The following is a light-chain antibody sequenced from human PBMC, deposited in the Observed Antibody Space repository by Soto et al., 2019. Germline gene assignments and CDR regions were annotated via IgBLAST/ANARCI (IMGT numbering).Light chain of an antibody. CDR3: CSYTGGRTHYV. V-gene: IGLV1-47*02. CDR2: SYN. CDR1: NSNIGSNF. Sequence: QSVLTQPPSASGTPGQRVTISCSGTNSNIGSNFVYWYQHLPGTTPKLLVFSYNQRPSGVPDRFSGSKSGSSASLAISGLRSEDEADYYCCSYTGGRTHYVFGLGTQLTVL. J-gene: IGLJ1*01.